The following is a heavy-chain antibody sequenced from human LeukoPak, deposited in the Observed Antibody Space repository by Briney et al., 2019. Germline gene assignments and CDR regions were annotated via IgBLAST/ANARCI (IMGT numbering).Heavy chain of an antibody. CDR2: IYSGGSK. Sequence: GGSLRLSCALSGLTVSSNYISSVRQAPGRGLGWVSSIYSGGSKYYTDSVKGRFTISRDNSKNTLYLQMNSLRAEDTAVYYCARDLAGYNSFDYWGQGTLVTVSS. J-gene: IGHJ4*02. CDR3: ARDLAGYNSFDY. CDR1: GLTVSSNY. D-gene: IGHD5-24*01. V-gene: IGHV3-66*01.